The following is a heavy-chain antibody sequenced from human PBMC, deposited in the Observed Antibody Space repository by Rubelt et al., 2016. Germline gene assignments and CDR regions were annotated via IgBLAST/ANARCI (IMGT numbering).Heavy chain of an antibody. CDR3: ARDLYKGPRWLVAY. CDR2: INPNSGGT. Sequence: QVQLVQSGAEVKKPGASVKISCKASGYTFTGYYMHWVRQAPGQGLEWMGWINPNSGGTNYETKFQGRVTMTRDTSISTAYMELSRLRSDDTAVYYCARDLYKGPRWLVAYWGQGTLVTVSS. J-gene: IGHJ4*02. V-gene: IGHV1-2*07. CDR1: GYTFTGYY. D-gene: IGHD6-19*01.